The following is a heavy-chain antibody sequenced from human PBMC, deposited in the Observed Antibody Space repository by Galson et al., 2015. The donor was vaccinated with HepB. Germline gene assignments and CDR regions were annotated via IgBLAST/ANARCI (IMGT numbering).Heavy chain of an antibody. J-gene: IGHJ4*02. CDR2: ICSSSSYI. CDR3: ARVLSSGWTRQFDY. CDR1: GFTFSTYS. V-gene: IGHV3-21*01. Sequence: SLRLSCAASGFTFSTYSMNWVRQAPGKGLEWVSSICSSSSYIYYADSAKGRFTISRDNSKNTVSLQMNGLTTEDTAVYFCARVLSSGWTRQFDYWGQGTLVAVSS. D-gene: IGHD6-19*01.